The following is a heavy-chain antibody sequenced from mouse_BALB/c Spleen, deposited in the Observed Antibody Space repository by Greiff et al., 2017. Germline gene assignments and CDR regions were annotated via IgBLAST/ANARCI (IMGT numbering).Heavy chain of an antibody. J-gene: IGHJ2*01. CDR1: GYAFSSYW. CDR3: ASNYRYDALFDY. V-gene: IGHV1-80*01. CDR2: IYPGDGDT. Sequence: QAQLKQSGAELVRPGSSVKISCKASGYAFSSYWMNWVKQRPGQGLEWIGQIYPGDGDTNYNGKFKGKATLTADKSSSTAYMQLSSLTSEDSAVYFCASNYRYDALFDYWGQGTTLTVSS. D-gene: IGHD2-14*01.